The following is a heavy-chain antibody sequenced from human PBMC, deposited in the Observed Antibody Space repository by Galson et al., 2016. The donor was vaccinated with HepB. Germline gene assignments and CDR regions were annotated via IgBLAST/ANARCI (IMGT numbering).Heavy chain of an antibody. CDR3: AREVIMARSPPGF. V-gene: IGHV3-33*01. CDR2: ISFDGTHK. D-gene: IGHD3-10*01. J-gene: IGHJ4*02. CDR1: GFIFKSYA. Sequence: SLRLSCAATGFIFKSYAMHWVRQAPGKGLEWVAVISFDGTHKDYIDSVKDRFSISRDNSKNTLFLQMNSLRAEDTAVYYCAREVIMARSPPGFWGQGALVTVSS.